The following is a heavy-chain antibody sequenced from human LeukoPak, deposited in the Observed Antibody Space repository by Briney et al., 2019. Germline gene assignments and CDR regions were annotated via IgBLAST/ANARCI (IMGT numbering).Heavy chain of an antibody. CDR3: AREGYCSSTSCYREFDY. CDR2: ISGSGSST. Sequence: GGSLRLSCAASGFTFSSYAMSWVRQAPGKGLEWVSAISGSGSSTYYADSVKGRFTISRDNSKNTLYLQMNSLRAEDTAVYYCAREGYCSSTSCYREFDYWGQGTLVTVAS. D-gene: IGHD2-2*01. J-gene: IGHJ4*02. CDR1: GFTFSSYA. V-gene: IGHV3-23*01.